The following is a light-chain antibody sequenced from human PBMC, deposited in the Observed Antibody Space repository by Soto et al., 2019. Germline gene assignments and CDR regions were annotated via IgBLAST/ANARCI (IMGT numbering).Light chain of an antibody. CDR2: DVS. J-gene: IGLJ2*01. Sequence: QSALTQPASVSGSPGQSITISCTGISSDVGGYNYVSWYQQHPGKAPKLMIYDVSNRPSGVSNRFSGSKSGNTASLTISGLQAEDEADYYCSSYTSSSTLEVFGGGTKLTVL. V-gene: IGLV2-14*01. CDR3: SSYTSSSTLEV. CDR1: SSDVGGYNY.